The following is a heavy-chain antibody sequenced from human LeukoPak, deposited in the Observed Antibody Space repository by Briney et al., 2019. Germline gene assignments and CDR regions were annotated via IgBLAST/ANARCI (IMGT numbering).Heavy chain of an antibody. CDR3: ATLHSDFSTGYFYP. J-gene: IGHJ5*02. Sequence: GSVKVSCKASGYTFISYDIKWVGQAAGEGVEGMGWMNPNTRTTGYAPYFHGRVTLTTNSSISTASMELSSLISEDTAVYYCATLHSDFSTGYFYPCGQGTLVTVSS. CDR2: MNPNTRTT. CDR1: GYTFISYD. D-gene: IGHD3/OR15-3a*01. V-gene: IGHV1-8*03.